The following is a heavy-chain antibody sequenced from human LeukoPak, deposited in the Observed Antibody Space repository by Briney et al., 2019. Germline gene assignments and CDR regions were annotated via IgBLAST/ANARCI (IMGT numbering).Heavy chain of an antibody. CDR2: ISDDSAKI. D-gene: IGHD3-22*01. V-gene: IGHV3-23*01. CDR3: AREYDSSWPS. CDR1: GFSFRTYA. J-gene: IGHJ5*02. Sequence: GGSLRLSCAASGFSFRTYAMSWVRQAPGKGLDWVSAISDDSAKIYYPASVKGRFTISRDNSKNILFLQLNSLRVEDTGVYYCAREYDSSWPSWGQGTLVTVFS.